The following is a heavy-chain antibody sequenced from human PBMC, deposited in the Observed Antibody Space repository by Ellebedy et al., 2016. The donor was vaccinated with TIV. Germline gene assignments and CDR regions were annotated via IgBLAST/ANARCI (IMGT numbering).Heavy chain of an antibody. D-gene: IGHD3-10*01. J-gene: IGHJ4*02. Sequence: MPGGSLRLSCIVSGDSISSSSYYWGWIRQPPGKGLEWIGSVYSSGNTDYTPSLRSRPTISIAPSRNRFSLRLNSVTAAKTAVYYCARVHFGFFDLWGQGAPVIVSS. CDR3: ARVHFGFFDL. CDR1: GDSISSSSYY. CDR2: VYSSGNT. V-gene: IGHV4-39*01.